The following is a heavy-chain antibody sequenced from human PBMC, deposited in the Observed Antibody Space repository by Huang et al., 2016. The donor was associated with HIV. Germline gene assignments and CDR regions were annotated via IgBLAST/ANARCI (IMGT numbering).Heavy chain of an antibody. CDR2: ISGSGSST. D-gene: IGHD3-3*01. J-gene: IGHJ4*02. CDR1: IFTFSTSA. Sequence: EVQLLESGGGLVQPGGSLRLSCAASIFTFSTSAMSWVRQAPGKGLEWVSGISGSGSSTYYADSVKGRITISRDNSRNTLYLQMKSLRVEDTAIYYCAKGSERSLTGPKYQYYFDYWGQGTLVTVSS. CDR3: AKGSERSLTGPKYQYYFDY. V-gene: IGHV3-23*01.